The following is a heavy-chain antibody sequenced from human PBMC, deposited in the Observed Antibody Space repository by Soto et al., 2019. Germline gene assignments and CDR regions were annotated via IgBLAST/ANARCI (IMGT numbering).Heavy chain of an antibody. D-gene: IGHD2-8*01. CDR3: ARVPLEPYCTNGVCYAFDI. CDR2: IYYSGST. J-gene: IGHJ3*02. Sequence: QVQLQESGPGLVKPSQTLSLTCTVSGGSISSGDYYWSWIRQPPGKGLEWIGYIYYSGSTYYNPSLKSRVTISVDTSKNRFSLKLSSVTAADTAVYYCARVPLEPYCTNGVCYAFDIWGQGTMVTVSS. V-gene: IGHV4-30-4*01. CDR1: GGSISSGDYY.